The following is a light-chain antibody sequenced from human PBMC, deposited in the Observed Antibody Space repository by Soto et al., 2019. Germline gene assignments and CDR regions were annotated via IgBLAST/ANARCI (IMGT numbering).Light chain of an antibody. CDR1: QDIRNS. CDR2: GAS. CDR3: QQYENLIT. Sequence: DIQMTQSPSSLSASVGDRVTITCQASQDIRNSLNWYQQKPGKAPNLLIYGASNSETGVPSRFSGSGSGTDFTLTISSLQREDIATYYCQQYENLITFGQGTRLENK. J-gene: IGKJ5*01. V-gene: IGKV1-33*01.